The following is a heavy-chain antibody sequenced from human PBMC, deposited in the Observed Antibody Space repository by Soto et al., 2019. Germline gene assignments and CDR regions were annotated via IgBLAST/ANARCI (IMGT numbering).Heavy chain of an antibody. Sequence: SETLSLTCTVSGGSISSGGYYWSWIRQHPGKGLEWIGYIYYSGSTYYNPSLKSRVTISVDTSKNQFSLKLSSVTAADTAVYYCARNSFSTSSYNFLDPWGQGALVTV. CDR3: ARNSFSTSSYNFLDP. CDR1: GGSISSGGYY. CDR2: IYYSGST. V-gene: IGHV4-31*03. J-gene: IGHJ5*02. D-gene: IGHD6-6*01.